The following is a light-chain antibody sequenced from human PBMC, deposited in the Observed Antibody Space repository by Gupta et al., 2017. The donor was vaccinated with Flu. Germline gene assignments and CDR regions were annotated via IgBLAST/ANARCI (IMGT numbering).Light chain of an antibody. J-gene: IGKJ2*01. CDR3: QQTYSIPHT. CDR2: AAS. V-gene: IGKV1-39*01. Sequence: NLYQQKPEKAPKLLIYAASSLHSGVPSTFSGSGSSPAFTLPIISLQLEDFAPYYCQQTYSIPHTFGQRTKLE.